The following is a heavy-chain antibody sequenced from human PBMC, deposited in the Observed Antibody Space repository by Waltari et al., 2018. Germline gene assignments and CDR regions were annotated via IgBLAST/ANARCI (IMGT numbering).Heavy chain of an antibody. CDR3: ARLRSGGSDRALDY. CDR1: GGSISSSSYY. V-gene: IGHV4-39*01. CDR2: IYYSGST. Sequence: QLQLQESGPGLVKPSETLSLTCTVSGGSISSSSYYWGWIRQPPGKGLEWIGSIYYSGSTYYNPSRKSRVTISVDTSKNQFSLKLSSVTAADTAVYYCARLRSGGSDRALDYWGQGTLVTVSS. J-gene: IGHJ4*02. D-gene: IGHD2-15*01.